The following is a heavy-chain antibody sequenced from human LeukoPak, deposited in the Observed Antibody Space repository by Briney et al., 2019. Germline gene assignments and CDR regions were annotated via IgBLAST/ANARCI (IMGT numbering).Heavy chain of an antibody. CDR2: INPNSGGT. Sequence: ASVKVSCKASGYTFTSYYMHWVRQAPGQGLEWMGWINPNSGGTNYAQKFQGRVTMTRDTSISTAYMELSRLRSDDTAVYYCARETDATKFGELPYNWFDPWGQGTLVTVSS. CDR3: ARETDATKFGELPYNWFDP. J-gene: IGHJ5*02. V-gene: IGHV1-2*02. D-gene: IGHD3-10*01. CDR1: GYTFTSYY.